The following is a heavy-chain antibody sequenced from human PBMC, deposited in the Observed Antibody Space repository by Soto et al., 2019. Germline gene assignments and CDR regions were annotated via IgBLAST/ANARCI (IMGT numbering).Heavy chain of an antibody. Sequence: GESLKISCEASGYNFNTYWIGWVRQMPGRGLEWMAVIYPGDSDSKYSPSFEDHITISADRSINTAYLQRDSLKASDTAIYFCARFAAAATFMNYWGQGTPVTVSS. D-gene: IGHD6-13*01. V-gene: IGHV5-51*01. CDR1: GYNFNTYW. CDR2: IYPGDSDS. CDR3: ARFAAAATFMNY. J-gene: IGHJ4*02.